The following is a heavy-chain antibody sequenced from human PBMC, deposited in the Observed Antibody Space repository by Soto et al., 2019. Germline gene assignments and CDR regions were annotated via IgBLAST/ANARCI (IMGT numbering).Heavy chain of an antibody. CDR1: GGSISSYY. V-gene: IGHV4-4*07. CDR2: IYTSGST. Sequence: PSETLSLTCTVSGGSISSYYWSWIRQPAGKGLEWIGRIYTSGSTNYNPSLESRVTMSVDTSKNQFSLKLSSVTAADTAVYYCVRDRSENLHYYDFWSAQAENWFDPWGQGTQVTVSS. J-gene: IGHJ5*02. D-gene: IGHD3-3*01. CDR3: VRDRSENLHYYDFWSAQAENWFDP.